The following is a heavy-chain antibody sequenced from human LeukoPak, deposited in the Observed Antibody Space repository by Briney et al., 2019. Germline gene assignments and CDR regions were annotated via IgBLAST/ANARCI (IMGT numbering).Heavy chain of an antibody. CDR3: ARDMGSYRLIDY. CDR2: IHHNGNS. Sequence: SSQTLSLTCTVSGGSISSGGHYWSWIRQRPGKGLEWIGYIHHNGNSYHNPSLKSRVTMSVDTSKNQFSLRLPSVTVADTAVYYCARDMGSYRLIDYWGQGTLVTVSS. J-gene: IGHJ4*02. CDR1: GGSISSGGHY. D-gene: IGHD1-26*01. V-gene: IGHV4-31*03.